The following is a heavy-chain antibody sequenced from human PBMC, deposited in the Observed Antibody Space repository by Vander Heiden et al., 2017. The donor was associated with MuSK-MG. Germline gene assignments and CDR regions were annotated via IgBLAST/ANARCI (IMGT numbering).Heavy chain of an antibody. CDR3: ARVRSDSSGWFCDH. CDR1: GGSISSNSYY. Sequence: QLQLQESGPGLAKPSETLFLTCTVSGGSISSNSYYWGWIRQPPGKGLGWIGSVYYSGSTYYNPSLKSRVTISVDTSKNQFSLKLISATAADTAVYYCARVRSDSSGWFCDHWGQGTLVTVSS. CDR2: VYYSGST. D-gene: IGHD6-19*01. J-gene: IGHJ4*02. V-gene: IGHV4-39*01.